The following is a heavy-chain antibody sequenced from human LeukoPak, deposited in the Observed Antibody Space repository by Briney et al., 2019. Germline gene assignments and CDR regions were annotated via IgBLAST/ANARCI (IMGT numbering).Heavy chain of an antibody. J-gene: IGHJ5*02. D-gene: IGHD6-19*01. CDR2: IYYSGST. Sequence: SETLSLTCTVSGGSISSSNYYWGWIRQPPGKGLEWIGSIYYSGSTYYNPSLKSRVTISVDTSKNQFSLKLSSVTAADTAVYYCARHGSGWTPGTTSWFDPWGQGTLVTVSS. CDR1: GGSISSSNYY. CDR3: ARHGSGWTPGTTSWFDP. V-gene: IGHV4-39*01.